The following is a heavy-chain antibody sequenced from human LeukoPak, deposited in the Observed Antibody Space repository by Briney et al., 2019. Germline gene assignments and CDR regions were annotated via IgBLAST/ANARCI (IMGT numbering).Heavy chain of an antibody. J-gene: IGHJ4*02. CDR3: AKDLYGGNPTPDY. V-gene: IGHV3-30*18. D-gene: IGHD4-23*01. Sequence: PGGSLRLSCAASGFTFSSYGMHWVRQAPGKGLEWVAVISYDGSNKYYADSVKGRFTISRDNSKNTLYLQMNSLRAEDTAVYYCAKDLYGGNPTPDYWGQGTLVTVSS. CDR2: ISYDGSNK. CDR1: GFTFSSYG.